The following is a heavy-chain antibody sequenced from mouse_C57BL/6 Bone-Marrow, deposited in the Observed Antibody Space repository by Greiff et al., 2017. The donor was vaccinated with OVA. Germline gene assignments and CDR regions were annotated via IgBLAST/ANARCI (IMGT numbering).Heavy chain of an antibody. CDR1: GYTFTSCW. Sequence: QVQLKQPGAELVRPGTSVKLSCKASGYTFTSCWMHWVKQRPGQGLEWIGVIDPSDSYTNYNQKFKGKATLTVDTSSSTAYMQLSSLTAEDAAVYYCARSRAMDYWGQGTSVTVSS. CDR3: ARSRAMDY. CDR2: IDPSDSYT. V-gene: IGHV1-59*01. J-gene: IGHJ4*01.